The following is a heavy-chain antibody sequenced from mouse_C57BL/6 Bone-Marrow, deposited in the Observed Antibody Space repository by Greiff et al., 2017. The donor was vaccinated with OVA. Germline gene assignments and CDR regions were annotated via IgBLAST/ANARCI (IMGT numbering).Heavy chain of an antibody. Sequence: EVQLQQSGAELVRPGASVKLSCTASGFNIKDDYMHWVKQRPEQGLEWIGWIDPENGDTEYASKFQGKATITADTSSNTAYLQLSSLTSEDTAVYYCTTYYIKYYYAMDYWGQGTSVTVSS. CDR2: IDPENGDT. V-gene: IGHV14-4*01. J-gene: IGHJ4*01. CDR1: GFNIKDDY. D-gene: IGHD2-5*01. CDR3: TTYYIKYYYAMDY.